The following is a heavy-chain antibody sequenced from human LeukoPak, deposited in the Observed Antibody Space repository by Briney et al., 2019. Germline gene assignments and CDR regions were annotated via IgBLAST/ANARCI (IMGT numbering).Heavy chain of an antibody. D-gene: IGHD2-21*02. CDR2: IIPIFGTA. Sequence: SVKVSCKASGGTFSSYAISWVRQAPGQGLEWMGGIIPIFGTANYAQKFQGRVTITADESTSTAYMELSSLRSEDTAVYYCARVGTAYCGGDCFTYGMDVWGQGTTVTVSS. V-gene: IGHV1-69*13. J-gene: IGHJ6*02. CDR3: ARVGTAYCGGDCFTYGMDV. CDR1: GGTFSSYA.